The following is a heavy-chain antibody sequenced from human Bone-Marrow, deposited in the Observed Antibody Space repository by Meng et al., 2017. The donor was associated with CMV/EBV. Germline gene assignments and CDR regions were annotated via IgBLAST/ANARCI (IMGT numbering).Heavy chain of an antibody. CDR2: ISSSSTYI. J-gene: IGHJ5*02. D-gene: IGHD3-16*01. Sequence: GESLKISCAASRFTFSSYSMNWVRQAPGKGLEWVSSISSSSTYIYYADSVKGRFTISRDNAKNSLYLQMNSRRAEDTAVYYCARGAGYVFDPWGQGTLVTVSS. CDR1: RFTFSSYS. CDR3: ARGAGYVFDP. V-gene: IGHV3-21*01.